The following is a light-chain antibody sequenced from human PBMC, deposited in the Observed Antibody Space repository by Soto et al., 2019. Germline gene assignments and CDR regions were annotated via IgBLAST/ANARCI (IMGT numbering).Light chain of an antibody. CDR1: QTITNY. J-gene: IGKJ1*01. Sequence: DIRMTQSPSSLSASVGDRVTITCRASQTITNYLNWFQQKPGKAPKLLIYAASNLQSGVPSRFSGSGSGTDFTLTINSLQPEDFATYYCQQSYSSPQTFGQGTKVEIK. CDR3: QQSYSSPQT. V-gene: IGKV1-39*01. CDR2: AAS.